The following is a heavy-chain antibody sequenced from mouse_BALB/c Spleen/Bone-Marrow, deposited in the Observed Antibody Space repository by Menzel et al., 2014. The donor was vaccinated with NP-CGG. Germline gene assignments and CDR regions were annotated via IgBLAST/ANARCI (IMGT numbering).Heavy chain of an antibody. D-gene: IGHD3-2*02. CDR1: GFSLTNYG. CDR3: ARVTSSAVGAMDY. V-gene: IGHV2-9*02. Sequence: VKLMESGPGLVAPSQSLSITCTVSGFSLTNYGVHWVRQPPGKGLEWLGVIWAGGSTNYNSTLMSRLSISKDNSKSQVFLKMISLQTDYAAMYYCARVTSSAVGAMDYWGQGTSVTVSS. J-gene: IGHJ4*01. CDR2: IWAGGST.